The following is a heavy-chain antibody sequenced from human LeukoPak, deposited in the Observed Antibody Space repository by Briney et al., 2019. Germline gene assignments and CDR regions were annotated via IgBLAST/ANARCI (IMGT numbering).Heavy chain of an antibody. CDR3: ARDLVNYYYGMDL. Sequence: GGSLRLSCAASGFTFSSYWMSWVRQAPGKGLEWVANIKQDGSEKYYVDSVKGRFIISRDNAKNSLYLQMNSLRAEDTAVYYCARDLVNYYYGMDLWGQGTTVTVSS. D-gene: IGHD2-8*02. CDR1: GFTFSSYW. CDR2: IKQDGSEK. J-gene: IGHJ6*02. V-gene: IGHV3-7*01.